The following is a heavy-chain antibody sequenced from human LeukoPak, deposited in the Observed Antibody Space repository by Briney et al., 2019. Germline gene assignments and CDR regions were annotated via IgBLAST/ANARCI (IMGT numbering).Heavy chain of an antibody. J-gene: IGHJ4*02. Sequence: SETLSLTCTVSGGSISSSSNYWAWIRQPPGKGLEWIGSIYYSGSTYYNPSLKSRVTISVDTSKNQFSLKLSSVTAADTAVYYCARGYNYYFDYWGQGTLVTVSS. V-gene: IGHV4-39*07. CDR3: ARGYNYYFDY. CDR2: IYYSGST. D-gene: IGHD5-24*01. CDR1: GGSISSSSNY.